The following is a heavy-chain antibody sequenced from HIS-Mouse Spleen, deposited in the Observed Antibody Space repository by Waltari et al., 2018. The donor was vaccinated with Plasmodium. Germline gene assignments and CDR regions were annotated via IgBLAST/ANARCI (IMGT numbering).Heavy chain of an antibody. CDR1: GFTFSSYW. CDR3: ARAHTGYSSSWYYYGMDV. Sequence: EVQLVESGGGLVQPGGSLRLSCAASGFTFSSYWMSWVRQAPGKGLEWVANIKQDGSEKYYVDSVKGRFTISRDNAKNSLYLQMNSLRAEDTAVYYCARAHTGYSSSWYYYGMDVWGQGTTVTVSS. J-gene: IGHJ6*02. V-gene: IGHV3-7*01. CDR2: IKQDGSEK. D-gene: IGHD6-13*01.